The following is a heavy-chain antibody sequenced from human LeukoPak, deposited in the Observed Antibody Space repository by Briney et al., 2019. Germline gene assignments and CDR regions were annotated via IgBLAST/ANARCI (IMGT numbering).Heavy chain of an antibody. CDR3: ARDPDISTSWFDP. J-gene: IGHJ5*02. D-gene: IGHD3-9*01. V-gene: IGHV1-18*01. Sequence: KLQGRVTMTTDTSTSTAYMELRSLRPDDTAVYYCARDPDISTSWFDPWGQGTLVTVSS.